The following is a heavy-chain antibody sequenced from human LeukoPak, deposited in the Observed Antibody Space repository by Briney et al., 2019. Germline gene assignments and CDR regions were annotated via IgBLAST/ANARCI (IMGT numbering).Heavy chain of an antibody. Sequence: GGSLRLSCAASGFTFSSYAMSWVRQAPGKGLEWVSAISGSGGSTYYADSVKGRFTISRDNSKNTLYLQMNSLRAEDTAVYYCAMRPTQGRTVVVPAAGTDYWGQGTQVTVSS. CDR1: GFTFSSYA. J-gene: IGHJ4*02. D-gene: IGHD2-2*01. CDR2: ISGSGGST. V-gene: IGHV3-23*01. CDR3: AMRPTQGRTVVVPAAGTDY.